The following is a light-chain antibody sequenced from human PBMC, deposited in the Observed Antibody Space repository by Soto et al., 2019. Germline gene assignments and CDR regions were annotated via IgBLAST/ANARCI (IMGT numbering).Light chain of an antibody. CDR3: QHYVTSLWT. CDR2: GAS. J-gene: IGKJ1*01. Sequence: EIVLTQSPGTLSLSPGERATLSCRDSQSVDSNYLAWYQQKPGQAPRLLIYGASRRATDIPDRFSGSGSGTDFTLTISRLEPEDFAVYYCQHYVTSLWTFGQGTKVEVK. CDR1: QSVDSNY. V-gene: IGKV3-20*01.